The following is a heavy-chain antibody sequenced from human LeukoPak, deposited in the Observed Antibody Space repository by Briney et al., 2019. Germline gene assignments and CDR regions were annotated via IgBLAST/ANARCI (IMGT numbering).Heavy chain of an antibody. Sequence: KPSETLSLTCAVYGGSFSGYYWSWIRQPPGKGLEWIGEINHSGSTNYNPSLKSRVTISVDTSKNQFSLKLSSVTAADTAVYYCARGPLKGPWGQGTLVTVSS. CDR2: INHSGST. CDR3: ARGPLKGP. CDR1: GGSFSGYY. J-gene: IGHJ5*02. V-gene: IGHV4-34*01.